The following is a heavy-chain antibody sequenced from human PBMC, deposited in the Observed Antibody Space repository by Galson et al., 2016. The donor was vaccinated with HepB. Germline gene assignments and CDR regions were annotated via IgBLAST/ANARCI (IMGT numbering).Heavy chain of an antibody. Sequence: SLRLSCAASGFTFSNFGMHWVRQAPGKGLEWVAVIWDDGTDKYYLDSVKGRFTISRDNSRKTLYLQMNSRRAEDTAVYYCARESSGTTLGALDYWGQGTLVTVYS. J-gene: IGHJ4*02. CDR2: IWDDGTDK. CDR3: ARESSGTTLGALDY. CDR1: GFTFSNFG. V-gene: IGHV3-33*01. D-gene: IGHD1-1*01.